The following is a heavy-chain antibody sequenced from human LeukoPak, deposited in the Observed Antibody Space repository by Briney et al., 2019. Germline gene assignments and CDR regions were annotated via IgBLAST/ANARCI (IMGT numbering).Heavy chain of an antibody. CDR2: INHSGST. Sequence: SETLSLTCAVYGGSFSGYYWSWIRQPPGKGLEWIGEINHSGSTNYNPSLKSRVTISVATSKNQFSLKPSSVTAADTAVYYCAIESLAVALPDYWGQGTLVTVSS. V-gene: IGHV4-34*01. CDR1: GGSFSGYY. D-gene: IGHD6-19*01. CDR3: AIESLAVALPDY. J-gene: IGHJ4*02.